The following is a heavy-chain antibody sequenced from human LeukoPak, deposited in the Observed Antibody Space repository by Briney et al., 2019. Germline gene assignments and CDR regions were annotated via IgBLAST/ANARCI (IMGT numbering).Heavy chain of an antibody. V-gene: IGHV4-4*07. CDR1: GDSVSSNN. J-gene: IGHJ2*01. CDR2: IYSSGST. CDR3: ARNRNSGSNYWYYDI. Sequence: PSDTLSLTCTVSGDSVSSNNWSWIRQAAGKGLECIGLIYSSGSTNHSPSLKSRVTLSLDTSKNQVSLKLSSVTAADTAVYYCARNRNSGSNYWYYDIWGRGTLVTISS. D-gene: IGHD1-26*01.